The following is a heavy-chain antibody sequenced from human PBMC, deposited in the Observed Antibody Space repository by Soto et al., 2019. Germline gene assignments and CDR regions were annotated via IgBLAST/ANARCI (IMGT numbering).Heavy chain of an antibody. V-gene: IGHV3-23*01. CDR3: AKATATGGGAFDI. CDR1: GFICSSYD. J-gene: IGHJ3*02. D-gene: IGHD2-8*02. CDR2: ILVDGRA. Sequence: LRLSCAASGFICSSYDMSWVRQAPGKGLEWVSTILVDGRAFYVDSVRGRFTISRDTSKNTVYLQMNSLTAGDTALYYCAKATATGGGAFDICGQGTMVTVSS.